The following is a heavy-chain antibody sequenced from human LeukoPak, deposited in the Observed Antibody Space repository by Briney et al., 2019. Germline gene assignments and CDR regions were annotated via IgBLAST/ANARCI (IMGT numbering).Heavy chain of an antibody. Sequence: ASVKVSCKASGYTFTGYYMHWVRQAPGQGLEWMGWINPNSGGTNYAQKFQGWVTMTRDTSISTAYMELSRLRSDDTAVYYCARHYEASVIGLGYWGQGTLVTVSS. D-gene: IGHD3-22*01. CDR2: INPNSGGT. J-gene: IGHJ4*02. V-gene: IGHV1-2*04. CDR1: GYTFTGYY. CDR3: ARHYEASVIGLGY.